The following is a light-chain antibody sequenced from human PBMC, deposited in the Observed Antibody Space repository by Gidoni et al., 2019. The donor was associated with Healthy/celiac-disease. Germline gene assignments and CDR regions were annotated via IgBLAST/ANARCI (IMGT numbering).Light chain of an antibody. CDR1: QDISNY. CDR3: QQYDNLPLT. J-gene: IGKJ4*01. CDR2: DAS. V-gene: IGKV1-33*01. Sequence: DIQMTQSPSSLSASVGDRVTITCQASQDISNYLNWYQPKPGKAPKLLIYDASNLETGVPSRFSGSGSGTDFTFTISSLQPEDIATYDCQQYDNLPLTFGGGTKVEIK.